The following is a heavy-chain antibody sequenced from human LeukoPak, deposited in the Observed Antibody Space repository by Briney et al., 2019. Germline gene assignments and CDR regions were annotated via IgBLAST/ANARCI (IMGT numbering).Heavy chain of an antibody. CDR2: ISAYNGNT. V-gene: IGHV1-18*01. J-gene: IGHJ6*03. CDR3: AREYCTGGVCFHYMDV. Sequence: GASVKVSCKASGYTFTSYGISVVRQAPGQGLEWMGWISAYNGNTNYAQKLQGRVTMTTDTSTSTAYMELRSLRSDDTAVYYCAREYCTGGVCFHYMDVWGKGTTVTVSS. CDR1: GYTFTSYG. D-gene: IGHD2-8*02.